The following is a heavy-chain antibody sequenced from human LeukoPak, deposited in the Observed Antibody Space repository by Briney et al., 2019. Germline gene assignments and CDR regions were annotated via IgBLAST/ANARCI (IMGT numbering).Heavy chain of an antibody. D-gene: IGHD5-12*01. CDR1: GASISSYY. CDR3: ARDPSGYDWGAFDI. J-gene: IGHJ3*02. CDR2: IYTSGNT. V-gene: IGHV4-4*07. Sequence: SETLSLTCTVSGASISSYYWTWIRQPAGKGLEWIGRIYTSGNTNYNPSLKSRATISLDTSKNQFSLKLRSVTAADTAVYYCARDPSGYDWGAFDIWGRGTMVTVSS.